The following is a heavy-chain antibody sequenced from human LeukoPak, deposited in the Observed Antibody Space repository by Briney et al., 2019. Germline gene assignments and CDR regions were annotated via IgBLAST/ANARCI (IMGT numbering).Heavy chain of an antibody. CDR2: ISYDGSER. Sequence: PGGSLRLSCAASGFIFSHHAMHWVRQAPGKGLEWVAVISYDGSERYYADSVKGRFTISRDNSKNTLYLQMNSLRGEDTAVYYCARDPRGPTGYDHSGRDSFDYWGQGTLVTVSS. CDR3: ARDPRGPTGYDHSGRDSFDY. CDR1: GFIFSHHA. V-gene: IGHV3-30*04. J-gene: IGHJ4*02. D-gene: IGHD3-22*01.